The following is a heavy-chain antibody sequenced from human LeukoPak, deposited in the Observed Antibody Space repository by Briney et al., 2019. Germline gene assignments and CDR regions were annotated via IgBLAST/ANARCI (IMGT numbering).Heavy chain of an antibody. V-gene: IGHV1-18*01. CDR1: DYTFTNYG. Sequence: ASVKVSCRASDYTFTNYGISWVRQAPGQGLEWMGWISAYNDNTIYAQKFQGRVTMTTDTSTSTAYMELRSLRSDDTAVYYCARDQRITQIVVVTDTFDIWGQGTMVTVSS. D-gene: IGHD3-22*01. CDR2: ISAYNDNT. CDR3: ARDQRITQIVVVTDTFDI. J-gene: IGHJ3*02.